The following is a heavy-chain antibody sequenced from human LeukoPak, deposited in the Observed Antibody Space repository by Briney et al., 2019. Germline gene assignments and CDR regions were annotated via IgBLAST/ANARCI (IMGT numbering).Heavy chain of an antibody. CDR2: IYPGDSDT. Sequence: GESLKISCEGSGYSFTSYWIGWVRQMPGKGLEWMGIIYPGDSDTRYSPSFQGQVTISADKSISTAYLQWSSLKASDTAMYYCARQSCSSTSCYGGHRWFDPWGQGTLVTVSS. CDR1: GYSFTSYW. J-gene: IGHJ5*02. CDR3: ARQSCSSTSCYGGHRWFDP. D-gene: IGHD2-2*01. V-gene: IGHV5-51*01.